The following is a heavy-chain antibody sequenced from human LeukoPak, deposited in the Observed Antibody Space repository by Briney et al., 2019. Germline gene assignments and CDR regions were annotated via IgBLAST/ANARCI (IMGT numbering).Heavy chain of an antibody. CDR2: ISSSGSTI. J-gene: IGHJ4*02. D-gene: IGHD5-18*01. V-gene: IGHV3-48*03. Sequence: PGGSLRLSCAASGFTFSSYEMNWVRQAPGKGLEWVSYISSSGSTIYYADSVKGRFTISRDNAKNSLYLQMNSLRAEDTAVYYCARDTSGRQLWLYNTNKLKYFDYWGQGTLVTVSS. CDR1: GFTFSSYE. CDR3: ARDTSGRQLWLYNTNKLKYFDY.